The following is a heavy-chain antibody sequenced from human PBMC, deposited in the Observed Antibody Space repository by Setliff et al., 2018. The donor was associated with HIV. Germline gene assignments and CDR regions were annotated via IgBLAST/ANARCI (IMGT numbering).Heavy chain of an antibody. D-gene: IGHD5-12*01. CDR1: GYTVTELS. Sequence: ASVKVSCKVSGYTVTELSINWVRQAPGKGPEWMGGFDPEDNKIVYAQKFQGRVTTTEDTSTYTAYMELSSLIPEDTAVYYCATRIRDGHRGYGYFDFWGQGTLVTVSS. CDR3: ATRIRDGHRGYGYFDF. V-gene: IGHV1-24*01. J-gene: IGHJ4*02. CDR2: FDPEDNKI.